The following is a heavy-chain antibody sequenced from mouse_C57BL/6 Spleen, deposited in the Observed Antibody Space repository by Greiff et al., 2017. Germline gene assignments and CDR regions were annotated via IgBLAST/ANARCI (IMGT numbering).Heavy chain of an antibody. CDR2: IYPGSGST. Sequence: QVQLKQPGAELVKPGASVTMSCKASGYTFTSYWITWVKQRPVQGLEWIGDIYPGSGSTTYNEKFKSKATLTVDTSSSTAYMQLSSLTSEDSAVYYCARSGDGYYWFAYWGQGTLVTVSA. V-gene: IGHV1-55*01. D-gene: IGHD2-3*01. CDR1: GYTFTSYW. CDR3: ARSGDGYYWFAY. J-gene: IGHJ3*01.